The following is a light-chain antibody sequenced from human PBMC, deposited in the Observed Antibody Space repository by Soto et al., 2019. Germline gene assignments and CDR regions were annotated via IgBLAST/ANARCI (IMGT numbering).Light chain of an antibody. J-gene: IGKJ2*01. CDR1: QSVGRN. V-gene: IGKV3-15*01. CDR3: QQYNKWPYT. CDR2: GTS. Sequence: EIVMTQSPVALSVSPGESAALSCRASQSVGRNFAWYQQRPGQAPRLLIYGTSTRATGFPARFSGSGSGTDFTLTISSLQSEDFAVYYCQQYNKWPYTFGQGTRLEIK.